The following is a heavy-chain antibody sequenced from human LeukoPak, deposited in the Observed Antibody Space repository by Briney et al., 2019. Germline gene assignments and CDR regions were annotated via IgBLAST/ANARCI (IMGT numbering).Heavy chain of an antibody. Sequence: SETLSLTCTVSDGSISSSSYYWGWIRQPPGKELEWIGEINHRAGPNSNPSLKSRVTLSVDTSKTQFSLRLSSVTPADTAVYYCARGKTPSSWYPDYWGEGTLVTVSS. CDR2: INHRAGP. J-gene: IGHJ4*02. CDR1: DGSISSSSYY. CDR3: ARGKTPSSWYPDY. D-gene: IGHD6-13*01. V-gene: IGHV4-39*07.